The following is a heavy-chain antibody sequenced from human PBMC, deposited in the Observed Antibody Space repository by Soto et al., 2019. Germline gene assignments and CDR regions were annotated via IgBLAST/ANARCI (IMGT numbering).Heavy chain of an antibody. CDR2: ISYDGNVA. D-gene: IGHD1-1*01. J-gene: IGHJ4*02. CDR3: AKEGPITNWYFDY. V-gene: IGHV3-30*18. Sequence: QVQLVESGGGVVQPGRSLRLSCAASGFTFSSYGMHWVRQAPGKGLEWVTVISYDGNVAYYADSVKGRFTISRDNSKNTLYLQMNSLRTEDTAMYYCAKEGPITNWYFDYWGQGTPVTVS. CDR1: GFTFSSYG.